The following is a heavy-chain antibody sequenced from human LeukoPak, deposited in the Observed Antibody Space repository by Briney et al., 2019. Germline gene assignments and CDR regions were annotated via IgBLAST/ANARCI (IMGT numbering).Heavy chain of an antibody. Sequence: GGSLRLSCAASGFTFSTYAMNWVRQAPGKGLEWVSSISGSGDSTDYADSVKGRFTISRDNSKNTLYLQMNSLRADDTAVYYCAKDRQQMTPELFDSWGQGTLVTVSS. CDR2: ISGSGDST. CDR1: GFTFSTYA. CDR3: AKDRQQMTPELFDS. V-gene: IGHV3-23*01. D-gene: IGHD1-14*01. J-gene: IGHJ4*02.